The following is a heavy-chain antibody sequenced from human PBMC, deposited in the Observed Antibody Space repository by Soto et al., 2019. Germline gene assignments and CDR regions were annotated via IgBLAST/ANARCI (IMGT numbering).Heavy chain of an antibody. J-gene: IGHJ5*02. CDR2: IYYSGST. V-gene: IGHV4-39*01. Sequence: QLQLQESGPGLVKPSETLSLTCTVSGGSISSSSYYWGWIRQPPGKGLEWIGSIYYSGSTYYNPSLTRRVTISVDTSKNQFSLKLSSVTAAATAVYYCGYYYGSGSYRKNWFDPWGQGTLVTVSS. CDR1: GGSISSSSYY. CDR3: GYYYGSGSYRKNWFDP. D-gene: IGHD3-10*01.